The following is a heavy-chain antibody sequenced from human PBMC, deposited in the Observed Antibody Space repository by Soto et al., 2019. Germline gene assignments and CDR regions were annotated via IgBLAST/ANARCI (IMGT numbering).Heavy chain of an antibody. J-gene: IGHJ1*01. Sequence: EVQLVESGGGLVQPGGSLRLSCAASGFTVSSNYMSWVRQAPGKGLEWVSGIYSGGSTYYADSVKGRFTISRDNSKNTLYLQMNSLRAEDTAVYYCATDMVRGLDAEHFQHWGQGTLVTVSS. V-gene: IGHV3-66*01. CDR2: IYSGGST. CDR3: ATDMVRGLDAEHFQH. D-gene: IGHD3-10*01. CDR1: GFTVSSNY.